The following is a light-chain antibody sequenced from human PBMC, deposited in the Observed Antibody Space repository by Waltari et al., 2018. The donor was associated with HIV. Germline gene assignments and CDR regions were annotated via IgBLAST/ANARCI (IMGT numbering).Light chain of an antibody. Sequence: DIQMTQSPSSLSAPVGDRVTITCQASQDITNYLNWYQQKPGKAPKLLIYDASNLETGVPSRFSGSGSGTHFTLTISSLQPEDFATYYCQQYDNFPPITFGQGTRLEIK. CDR1: QDITNY. CDR3: QQYDNFPPIT. J-gene: IGKJ5*01. V-gene: IGKV1-33*01. CDR2: DAS.